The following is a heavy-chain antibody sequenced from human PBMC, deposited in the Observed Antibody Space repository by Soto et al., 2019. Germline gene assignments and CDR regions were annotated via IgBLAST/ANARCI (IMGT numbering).Heavy chain of an antibody. CDR2: ISAYNNNT. CDR1: GYTFTSYG. D-gene: IGHD6-6*01. J-gene: IGHJ4*02. Sequence: ASVKVSCKTSGYTFTSYGISWVRQAPGQGLEWMGWISAYNNNTNYAQKLQGRVTMTEDTSTDTAYMELSSLRSEDTAVYYCATWVKGYSSSSDTDYWGQGTLVTVSS. V-gene: IGHV1-18*01. CDR3: ATWVKGYSSSSDTDY.